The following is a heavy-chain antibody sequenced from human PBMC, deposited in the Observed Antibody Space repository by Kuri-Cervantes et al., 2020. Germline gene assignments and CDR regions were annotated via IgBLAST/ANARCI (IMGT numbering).Heavy chain of an antibody. J-gene: IGHJ4*02. CDR3: ARDIGLEPEGLDY. D-gene: IGHD1-1*01. CDR1: GGSISLYY. Sequence: GSLRLSCTVSGGSISLYYWSWIRQPPGKGLEWIGHIFYSGSTNYNPSLKSRVTISVDTSKNQFSLRLSSVTAADKAVYYCARDIGLEPEGLDYWGQGTLVTVSS. V-gene: IGHV4-59*01. CDR2: IFYSGST.